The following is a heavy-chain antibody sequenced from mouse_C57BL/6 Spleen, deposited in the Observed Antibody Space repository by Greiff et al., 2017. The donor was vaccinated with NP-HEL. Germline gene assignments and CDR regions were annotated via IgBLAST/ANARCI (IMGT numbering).Heavy chain of an antibody. Sequence: QVQLQQSGAELVKPGASVKISCKASGYAFSSYWMNWVKQRPGKGLEWIGQIYPGDGDTNSNGKFKGKATLTADKSSSTAYMQLSSLTSEESAVYFCARYGTTGTGAMDYWGQGTSVTVSS. CDR1: GYAFSSYW. CDR3: ARYGTTGTGAMDY. CDR2: IYPGDGDT. J-gene: IGHJ4*01. V-gene: IGHV1-80*01. D-gene: IGHD1-1*01.